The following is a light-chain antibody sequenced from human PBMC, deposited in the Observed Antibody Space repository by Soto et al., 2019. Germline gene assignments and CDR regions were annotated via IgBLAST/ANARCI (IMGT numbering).Light chain of an antibody. CDR1: SSDVGGYKF. CDR2: EVT. Sequence: QSVLSQPASVSWSAGQSITMSCTGTSSDVGGYKFVSWYQQFPGKAPQLIIYEVTSRPSGVSHRFSGSKSGNTASLTISGLQPADESVFYCSSYTSAMTLVFGSGTKVTVL. V-gene: IGLV2-14*03. CDR3: SSYTSAMTLV. J-gene: IGLJ1*01.